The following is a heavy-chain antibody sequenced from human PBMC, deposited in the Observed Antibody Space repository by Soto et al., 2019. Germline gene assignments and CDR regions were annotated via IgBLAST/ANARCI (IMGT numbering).Heavy chain of an antibody. Sequence: LRLSCAASGFTFSSYAMHWVRQAPGKGLEWVAVISYDGSNKYYADSVKGRFTISRDNSKNTLYLQMNSLRAEDTAVYYCANAWGEGDPWWAFDIWGQGTMVTVSS. D-gene: IGHD3-16*01. CDR1: GFTFSSYA. V-gene: IGHV3-30-3*01. CDR3: ANAWGEGDPWWAFDI. CDR2: ISYDGSNK. J-gene: IGHJ3*02.